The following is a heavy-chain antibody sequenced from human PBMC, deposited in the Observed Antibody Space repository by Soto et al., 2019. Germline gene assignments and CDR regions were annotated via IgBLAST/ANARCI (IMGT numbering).Heavy chain of an antibody. CDR3: ARGMQVWLQDNYGLDV. V-gene: IGHV1-18*01. CDR2: ISTVNGHT. D-gene: IGHD5-18*01. CDR1: GYDFLTYA. Sequence: QLQVVQSGAELKKPGASVTVSCEASGYDFLTYAITWVRQVHGQGLQWMGWISTVNGHTNYAQNLQGRVTITTDTTTTTANWEMRGLCSDDTAVDYFARGMQVWLQDNYGLDVWGHGTTVTVSS. J-gene: IGHJ6*02.